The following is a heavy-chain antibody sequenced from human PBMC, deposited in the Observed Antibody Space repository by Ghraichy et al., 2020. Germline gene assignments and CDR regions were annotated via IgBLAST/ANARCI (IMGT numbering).Heavy chain of an antibody. J-gene: IGHJ4*02. CDR2: IFPVDSET. Sequence: GESLKISCKGSGYRFTSYWIGWVRQMPGKGLEWMGIIFPVDSETIYSPSFQGQVTISVDKSISTAYLQWSSLKASDTAMFYCARQGSSGLPLDFWGQGTLVTVST. D-gene: IGHD3-22*01. V-gene: IGHV5-51*01. CDR3: ARQGSSGLPLDF. CDR1: GYRFTSYW.